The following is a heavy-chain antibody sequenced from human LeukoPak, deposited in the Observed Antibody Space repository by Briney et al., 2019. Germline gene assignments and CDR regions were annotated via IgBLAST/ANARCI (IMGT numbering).Heavy chain of an antibody. CDR3: ARSSSLLLQGYYFDY. CDR1: GGSISSYY. J-gene: IGHJ4*02. Sequence: PSETLSLTCTVSGGSISSYYWSWIRQPAGKGLEWVGRIYTSGSTNYNPSLKSRVTISVDTSKNQFSLKLSSVTAADTAVYYCARSSSLLLQGYYFDYWGQGTLVTVSS. CDR2: IYTSGST. D-gene: IGHD3-22*01. V-gene: IGHV4-4*07.